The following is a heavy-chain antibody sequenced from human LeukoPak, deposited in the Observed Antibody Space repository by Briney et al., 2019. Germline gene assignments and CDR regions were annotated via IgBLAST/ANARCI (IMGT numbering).Heavy chain of an antibody. CDR1: GFTFSSYG. CDR3: ARDPAKFWSGHDY. D-gene: IGHD3-3*01. J-gene: IGHJ4*02. Sequence: PGGSLRLSCTASGFTFSSYGMHWVRQAPGKGLEWVAVISYDGSNKYYADSAKGRFTISRDNSKNTLYVQMNSLRAEDTAVYYCARDPAKFWSGHDYWGQGTLVTVSS. CDR2: ISYDGSNK. V-gene: IGHV3-30*03.